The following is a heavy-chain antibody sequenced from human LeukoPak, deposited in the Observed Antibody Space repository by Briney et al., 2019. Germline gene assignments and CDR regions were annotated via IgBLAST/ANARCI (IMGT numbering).Heavy chain of an antibody. V-gene: IGHV4-34*01. CDR3: ARDRFDFWSGIYYYYYYYMDV. D-gene: IGHD3-3*01. J-gene: IGHJ6*03. CDR2: INHSGST. CDR1: GGSFSGYY. Sequence: ASETLSLTCAVYGGSFSGYYWSWIRQPPGKGLEWIGEINHSGSTYYNPSLKSRVTISVDTSKNQFSLKLSSVTAADTAVYYCARDRFDFWSGIYYYYYYYMDVWGKGTTVTVSS.